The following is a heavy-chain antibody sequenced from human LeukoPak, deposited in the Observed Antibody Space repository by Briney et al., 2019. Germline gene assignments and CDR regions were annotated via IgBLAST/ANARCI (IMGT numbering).Heavy chain of an antibody. Sequence: GTGGSLRLSCAASGFRFDDYSMTWVRQAPGMGLEWVSSINWNGGSTAYADSVKGRFTISRDNAKNSLYLQMNSLRPEDTALYFCARDGVANTAMDYYYYFYLDIWGKGTTVTVSS. CDR1: GFRFDDYS. D-gene: IGHD5-18*01. CDR2: INWNGGST. V-gene: IGHV3-20*04. J-gene: IGHJ6*03. CDR3: ARDGVANTAMDYYYYFYLDI.